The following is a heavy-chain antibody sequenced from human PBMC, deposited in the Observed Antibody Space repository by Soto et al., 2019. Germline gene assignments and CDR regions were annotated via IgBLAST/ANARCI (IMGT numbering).Heavy chain of an antibody. V-gene: IGHV1-18*01. CDR2: ISAYNGNT. CDR1: GYTFTSYG. CDR3: ARASQWFASSPYYFDY. J-gene: IGHJ4*02. Sequence: QVQLVQSGAEVKKPGASVKVSCKASGYTFTSYGISWVRQAPGQGLEWMGWISAYNGNTNYAQKLQGRVTMTTDTSTSTAYVELRSLRSDDTAVYYCARASQWFASSPYYFDYWGQGTLVTVSS. D-gene: IGHD3-10*01.